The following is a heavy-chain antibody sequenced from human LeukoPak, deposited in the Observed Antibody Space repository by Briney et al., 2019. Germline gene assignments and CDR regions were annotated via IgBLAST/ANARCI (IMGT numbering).Heavy chain of an antibody. CDR2: IYHSGST. Sequence: GSLRLSCAASGFTFSSYSMNWVRQPPGKGLEWIGEIYHSGSTNYNPSLKSRVTISVDKSKNQFSLKLSSVTAADTAVYYCARVDYYYGSGSYYRTNDYWGQGTLVTVSS. D-gene: IGHD3-10*01. V-gene: IGHV4-4*02. J-gene: IGHJ4*02. CDR1: GFTFSSYSM. CDR3: ARVDYYYGSGSYYRTNDY.